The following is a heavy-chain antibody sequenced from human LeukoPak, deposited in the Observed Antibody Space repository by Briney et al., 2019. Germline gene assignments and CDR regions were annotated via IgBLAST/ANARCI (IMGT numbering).Heavy chain of an antibody. CDR2: IYYSGST. J-gene: IGHJ4*02. D-gene: IGHD3-10*01. CDR3: AREGVIRGGFDY. CDR1: GGSISSGDYY. V-gene: IGHV4-30-4*01. Sequence: SQTLSLTCTVSGGSISSGDYYWSWIRQPPGKGLEWIGYIYYSGSTYYNPSLKSRVTISVDTSKNQFSLKLNSVTAADTAVYYCAREGVIRGGFDYWGQGTLVTVSS.